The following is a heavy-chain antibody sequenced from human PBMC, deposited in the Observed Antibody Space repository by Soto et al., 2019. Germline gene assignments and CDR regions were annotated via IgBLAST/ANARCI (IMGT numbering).Heavy chain of an antibody. CDR2: IYATGTT. J-gene: IGHJ5*02. CDR1: AASLAGYY. Sequence: SETLSLTCNVSAASLAGYYWSWIRQPPGKGLEWIGRIYATGTTDYNPSLKSRLTMSVDMSKKQFSLTLRSVTAADTAMYYCVRDGTKNLRDWFDPWGQGILVTVSS. V-gene: IGHV4-4*07. D-gene: IGHD1-1*01. CDR3: VRDGTKNLRDWFDP.